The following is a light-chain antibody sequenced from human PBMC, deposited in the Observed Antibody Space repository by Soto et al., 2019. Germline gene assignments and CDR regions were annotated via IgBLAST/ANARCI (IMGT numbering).Light chain of an antibody. CDR3: QQYCATPWT. Sequence: DIVMTQSPDSLAVSLGGRATINCESSQSILYSSNNQNCLAWYQQKPGQPPKLLIYWASTRESGVPGRFSGSGSVTDFTLTISSLQAEDVAVYYCQQYCATPWTFGQGTKVEIK. V-gene: IGKV4-1*01. J-gene: IGKJ1*01. CDR1: QSILYSSNNQNC. CDR2: WAS.